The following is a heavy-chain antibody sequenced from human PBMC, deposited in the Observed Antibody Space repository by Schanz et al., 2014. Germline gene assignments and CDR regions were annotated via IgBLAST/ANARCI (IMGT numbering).Heavy chain of an antibody. CDR1: GGSISSGSYY. D-gene: IGHD2-8*02. Sequence: QVQLQESGPGLVKPSQTLSLTCSVSGGSISSGSYYWNWIRQPAGKGLEWIGRVYTSGSTNYNPSRKSRGTISLDTAKNQFARTLTSLTAADTAVYYCARDSLRGATGGYGMDVWGRGTTVTVSS. J-gene: IGHJ6*02. CDR3: ARDSLRGATGGYGMDV. V-gene: IGHV4-61*02. CDR2: VYTSGST.